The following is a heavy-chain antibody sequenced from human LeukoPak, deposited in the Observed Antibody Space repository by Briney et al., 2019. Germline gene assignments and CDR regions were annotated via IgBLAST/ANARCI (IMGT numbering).Heavy chain of an antibody. CDR1: GFTFSSYA. D-gene: IGHD3-9*01. CDR3: AKTDSANFDWLLYFDY. V-gene: IGHV3-23*01. Sequence: GGSLRLSCAASGFTFSSYAMSGVRQAPGKGLEWVSAISGSGGSTYYADSVKGRFTISRDNSKNTLYLQMNSLRAEDTAVYYCAKTDSANFDWLLYFDYWGQGTLVTVSS. J-gene: IGHJ4*02. CDR2: ISGSGGST.